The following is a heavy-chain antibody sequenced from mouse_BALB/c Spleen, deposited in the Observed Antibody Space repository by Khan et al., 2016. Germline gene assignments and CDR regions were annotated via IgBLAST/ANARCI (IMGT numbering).Heavy chain of an antibody. CDR2: INTNTGEP. J-gene: IGHJ3*01. CDR1: GYTFTNYG. CDR3: AEYYYGSNWFAY. Sequence: QLPLVQSGPELKKPGETVKISCKASGYTFTNYGMNWVKQAPGKGLKWMGWINTNTGEPPYAEEFKGRFAFSLETSASTAYLQINNLKNEDTATYFCAEYYYGSNWFAYWGQGTLVTVSA. D-gene: IGHD1-1*01. V-gene: IGHV9-3*02.